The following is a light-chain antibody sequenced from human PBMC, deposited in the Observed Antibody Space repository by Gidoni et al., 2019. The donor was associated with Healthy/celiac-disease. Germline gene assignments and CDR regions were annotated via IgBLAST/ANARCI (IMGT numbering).Light chain of an antibody. Sequence: AIRMTQSPSSFSASTGDRVTITCRASQGISSYLAWYQQKPGKAPKLLIYAASTLPRGVPSRFSGSGSGTDFTLTISCLQSEDFATYYCQQYYSYPWTFGQGTKVEIK. CDR2: AAS. V-gene: IGKV1-8*01. J-gene: IGKJ1*01. CDR3: QQYYSYPWT. CDR1: QGISSY.